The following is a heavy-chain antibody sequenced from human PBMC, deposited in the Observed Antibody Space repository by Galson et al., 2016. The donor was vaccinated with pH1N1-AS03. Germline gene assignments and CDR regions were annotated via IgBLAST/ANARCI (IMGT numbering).Heavy chain of an antibody. CDR2: IIALVGST. J-gene: IGHJ4*02. V-gene: IGHV1-69*13. D-gene: IGHD3-10*01. CDR1: GDTLSSYT. CDR3: ARGGLSGGYIDS. Sequence: SVKVSCKAPGDTLSSYTVNWVRQAPGQGLEWMGGIIALVGSTSYAPMFHGRVAMTADDSTNTAYMELASLTSEDTAVYYCARGGLSGGYIDSWGPGTLVTVSS.